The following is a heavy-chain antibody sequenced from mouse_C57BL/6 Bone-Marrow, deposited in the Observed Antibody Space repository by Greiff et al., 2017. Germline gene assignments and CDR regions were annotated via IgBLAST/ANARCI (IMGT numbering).Heavy chain of an antibody. CDR1: GYTFTSYW. Sequence: VQLQQPGAELVRPGSSVKLSCKASGYTFTSYWMDWVKQRPGQGLEWIGNIYPSDSETHYNQKFKDKATLTVDKSSSTAYMQLSSLTSEDSAVYYCARNNYCDVWGTGTTVTVSS. J-gene: IGHJ1*03. CDR2: IYPSDSET. CDR3: ARNNYCDV. D-gene: IGHD6-1*01. V-gene: IGHV1-61*01.